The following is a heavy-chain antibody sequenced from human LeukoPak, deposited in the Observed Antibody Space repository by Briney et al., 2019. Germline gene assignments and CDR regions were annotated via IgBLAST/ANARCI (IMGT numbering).Heavy chain of an antibody. D-gene: IGHD6-13*01. J-gene: IGHJ4*02. CDR3: ARQSIAAAGREIDY. CDR1: GYSISSGYF. Sequence: SETLSLTCTVSGYSISSGYFWGWIRQPPGKGLEWIGVYHVGTTDYNPSLKSRVTISVDRSKNQMSLKLSSVTAADTAVYYCARQSIAAAGREIDYWGQGTLVTVSS. CDR2: VYHVGTT. V-gene: IGHV4-38-2*02.